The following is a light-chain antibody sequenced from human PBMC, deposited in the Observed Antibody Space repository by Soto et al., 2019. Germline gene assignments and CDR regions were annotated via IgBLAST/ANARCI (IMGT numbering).Light chain of an antibody. V-gene: IGKV3-20*01. Sequence: ENVLTQSPGTLSLSPGERATLSCRASQSLSNNYVAWYQQRRGQAPRLPIFGASIRAPGIPDRFSGSGSGTDFTLTISRLEPEDFAVYYCQQYDTPSFTFGPGTKVDIK. CDR2: GAS. CDR1: QSLSNNY. J-gene: IGKJ3*01. CDR3: QQYDTPSFT.